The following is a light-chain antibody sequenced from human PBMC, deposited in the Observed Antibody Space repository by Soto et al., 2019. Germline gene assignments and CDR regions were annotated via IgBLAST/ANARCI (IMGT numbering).Light chain of an antibody. CDR3: CSYAGNYFWV. V-gene: IGLV1-47*02. Sequence: QSVLTQPPSASGTPGQRVTISCSGSTSNLGSHFVYWYQQLPGTAPKLLIYNNNQRPSGVPDRFSGSKSGTSASLAISGLRSDDESDYYCCSYAGNYFWVFGGGTKLTV. J-gene: IGLJ3*02. CDR1: TSNLGSHF. CDR2: NNN.